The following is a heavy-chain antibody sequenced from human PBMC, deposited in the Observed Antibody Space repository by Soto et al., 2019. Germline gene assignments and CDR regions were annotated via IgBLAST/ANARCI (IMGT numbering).Heavy chain of an antibody. CDR1: GFTFSSYW. CDR3: ARDQPNIVVVVAASGGAFDI. V-gene: IGHV3-7*01. Sequence: GGSLRLSCAASGFTFSSYWMSWVRQAPGKGLEWVANIKQDGSEKYYVDSVKGRFTISRDNAKNSLYLQMNSLRAEDTAVYYCARDQPNIVVVVAASGGAFDIWGQGTMVTVSS. D-gene: IGHD2-15*01. J-gene: IGHJ3*02. CDR2: IKQDGSEK.